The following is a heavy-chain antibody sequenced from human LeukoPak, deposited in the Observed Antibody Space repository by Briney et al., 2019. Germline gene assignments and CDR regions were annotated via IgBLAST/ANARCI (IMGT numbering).Heavy chain of an antibody. V-gene: IGHV3-33*01. CDR1: GFTFSSYG. CDR3: ARGDSSGYPIDY. Sequence: GGSLRLFCAASGFTFSSYGMHWVRQAPSKGLEWVAVIWYDGSNKYYADSVKGRFTISRDNSKNTLYLQMNSLRAEDTAVYYCARGDSSGYPIDYWGQGTLVTVSS. J-gene: IGHJ4*02. D-gene: IGHD3-22*01. CDR2: IWYDGSNK.